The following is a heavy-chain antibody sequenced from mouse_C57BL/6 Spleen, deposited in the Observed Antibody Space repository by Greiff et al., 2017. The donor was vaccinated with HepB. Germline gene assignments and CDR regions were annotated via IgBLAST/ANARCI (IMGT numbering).Heavy chain of an antibody. CDR1: GFTFSSYG. CDR2: ISSGGSYT. Sequence: EVKLQESGGDLVKPGGSLKLSCAASGFTFSSYGMSWVRQTPDKRLEWVATISSGGSYTDYPDSVKGRFTISRDNAKNTLYLQMSSLKSEDTAMYYCARQPDGYYDYWGQGTTLTVSS. D-gene: IGHD2-3*01. V-gene: IGHV5-6*01. J-gene: IGHJ2*01. CDR3: ARQPDGYYDY.